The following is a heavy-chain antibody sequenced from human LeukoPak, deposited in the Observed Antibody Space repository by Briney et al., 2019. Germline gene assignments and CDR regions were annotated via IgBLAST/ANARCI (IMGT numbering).Heavy chain of an antibody. V-gene: IGHV5-51*01. Sequence: GESLKISCKDSGFSFTSYWIGWVRQMPGKGLEWMGIIYPGDSDTRYSPSFQGQVTISADKSINTAYLQWSSLKASDTAIYYCARRGEAMDPFDYWGQGTLITVSS. CDR2: IYPGDSDT. D-gene: IGHD5-18*01. CDR1: GFSFTSYW. CDR3: ARRGEAMDPFDY. J-gene: IGHJ4*02.